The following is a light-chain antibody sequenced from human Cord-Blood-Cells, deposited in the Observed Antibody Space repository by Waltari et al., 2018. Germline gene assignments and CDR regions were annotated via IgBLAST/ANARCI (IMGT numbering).Light chain of an antibody. CDR1: QSISSY. CDR2: AAS. Sequence: DTQMTQSPSSMSASVGDRVTITCRASQSISSYLNWYRQKPGKAHNLLIYAASTLQSGFRSRFSVSGSGTDITLTISSLRPEDFATDYCQRSYSTPCTFAQGTRLEI. J-gene: IGKJ2*02. V-gene: IGKV1-39*01. CDR3: QRSYSTPCT.